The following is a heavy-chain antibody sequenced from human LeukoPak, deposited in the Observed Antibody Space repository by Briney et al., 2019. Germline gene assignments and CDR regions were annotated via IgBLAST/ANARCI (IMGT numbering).Heavy chain of an antibody. CDR1: EFTFSSYW. CDR2: ISDSGNT. CDR3: AKAPVTTCRGAYCYPFDY. V-gene: IGHV3-23*01. Sequence: GGSLRLSCAASEFTFSSYWMCWVRQAPGKGLEWVSAISDSGNTYHADSVKGRFTISRDSSKNTLFLQMNRLRPEDAAVYYCAKAPVTTCRGAYCYPFDYWGQGTLVTVSS. D-gene: IGHD2-21*01. J-gene: IGHJ4*02.